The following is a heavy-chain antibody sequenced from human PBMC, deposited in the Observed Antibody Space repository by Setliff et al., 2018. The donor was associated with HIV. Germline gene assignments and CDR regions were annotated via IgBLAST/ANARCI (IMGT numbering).Heavy chain of an antibody. CDR2: IHSSGST. J-gene: IGHJ4*02. Sequence: KTSETLSLTCAVYGGSLSDYYWSWIRQPPGKGLEWLGEIHSSGSTNYNPSLKSRITISVDTSKNQFSLKLNSLTAADTGVYYCATFFVSTATTQDYWGQGTLVTVSS. V-gene: IGHV4-34*01. CDR3: ATFFVSTATTQDY. CDR1: GGSLSDYY. D-gene: IGHD4-17*01.